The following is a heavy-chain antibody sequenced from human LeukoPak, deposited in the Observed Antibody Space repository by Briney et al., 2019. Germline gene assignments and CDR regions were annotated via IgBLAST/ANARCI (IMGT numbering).Heavy chain of an antibody. J-gene: IGHJ4*02. CDR3: ARVVAAAGYD. D-gene: IGHD6-13*01. V-gene: IGHV4-31*03. Sequence: SQTLSLTCTVSGGSISSGGYYWSWIPQHPGKGLEWIGYIYYSGSTYYNPSLKSRVTISVDTSKNQFSLKLSSVTAADTAVYYCARVVAAAGYDWGQGTLVTVSS. CDR1: GGSISSGGYY. CDR2: IYYSGST.